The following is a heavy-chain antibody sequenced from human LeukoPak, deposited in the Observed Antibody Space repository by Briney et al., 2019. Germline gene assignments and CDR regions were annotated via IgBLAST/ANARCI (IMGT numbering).Heavy chain of an antibody. CDR1: GFTFSDYY. D-gene: IGHD6-19*01. J-gene: IGHJ3*02. CDR2: ISSSGSTI. V-gene: IGHV3-11*04. Sequence: GGSLRLSCAASGFTFSDYYMSWIRQAPGKGLEWVSYISSSGSTIYYADSVKGRFTISRDNAKNSLYLQMNSLRAEGTAVYYCAREDRYSSGWRSYAFYIWGQGTMVTVSS. CDR3: AREDRYSSGWRSYAFYI.